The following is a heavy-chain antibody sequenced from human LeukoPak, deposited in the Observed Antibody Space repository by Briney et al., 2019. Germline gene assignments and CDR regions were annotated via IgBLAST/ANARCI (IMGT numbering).Heavy chain of an antibody. CDR3: AKDWHILTGRNCFDH. CDR1: GYTFTSYG. V-gene: IGHV1-18*01. D-gene: IGHD3-9*01. Sequence: ASVKVSCKASGYTFTSYGISWVRQAPGQGLEWMGWISAYNGNTNYAQKLQGRVTMTTDTSTSTAYMELRSLRFDDTAIYYCAKDWHILTGRNCFDHWGQGTLVTASS. J-gene: IGHJ5*02. CDR2: ISAYNGNT.